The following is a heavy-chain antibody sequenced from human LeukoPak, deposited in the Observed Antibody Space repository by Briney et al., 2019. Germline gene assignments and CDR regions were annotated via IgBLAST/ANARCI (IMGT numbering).Heavy chain of an antibody. D-gene: IGHD3-9*01. V-gene: IGHV3-21*01. Sequence: LGGSLRLSCAASGFTFSSYSMNWVRQAPGKGLEWVSSISSSSSYIYYADSVKGRFTISRDNAKNSLYLQMNSLRAEDTAVYYCARGRDYDILTGYYRPYYYYGMDVWGKGTTVTVSS. J-gene: IGHJ6*04. CDR3: ARGRDYDILTGYYRPYYYYGMDV. CDR1: GFTFSSYS. CDR2: ISSSSSYI.